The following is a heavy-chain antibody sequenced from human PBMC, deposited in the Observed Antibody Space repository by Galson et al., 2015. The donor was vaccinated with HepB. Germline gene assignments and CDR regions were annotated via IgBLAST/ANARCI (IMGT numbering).Heavy chain of an antibody. V-gene: IGHV3-23*01. CDR1: GFTFSSYA. D-gene: IGHD2/OR15-2a*01. CDR2: ISGDGGNT. Sequence: SLRLSCAASGFTFSSYAMRWVRQAPGKGLEWVSAISGDGGNTYYADSVKGRFTISRDNSKNTLYLQMSSLRPEDTAVYYCVEIGGCTTINCVGAFDIWSQGTIVTASS. CDR3: VEIGGCTTINCVGAFDI. J-gene: IGHJ3*02.